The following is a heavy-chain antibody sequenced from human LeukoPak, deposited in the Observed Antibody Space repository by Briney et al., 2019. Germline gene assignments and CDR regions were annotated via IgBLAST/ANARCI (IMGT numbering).Heavy chain of an antibody. CDR1: GFTFSSHA. CDR2: ISSNGGST. Sequence: GGSLRLSCAASGFTFSSHAMHWVRQAPGKGLEYVSAISSNGGSTYYANSVKGRFTISRDNSKNTLYLQMGSLRAEDMAVYYCARDYDILTGFDYWGQGTLVTVSS. D-gene: IGHD3-9*01. V-gene: IGHV3-64*01. CDR3: ARDYDILTGFDY. J-gene: IGHJ4*02.